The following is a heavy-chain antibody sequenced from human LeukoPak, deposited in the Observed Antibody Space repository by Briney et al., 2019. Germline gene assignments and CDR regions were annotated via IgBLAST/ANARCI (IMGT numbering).Heavy chain of an antibody. D-gene: IGHD1-26*01. CDR3: AKILSGTYSFDL. Sequence: GGSLRLSCTASGSTFSTYPMTWVRQAPGQGLERVSAISGNSVTIYYADSVKGRFTISRDNSKNTLYLQVYSLRAEDTAVYYCAKILSGTYSFDLWGQGTLVTVSS. CDR1: GSTFSTYP. CDR2: ISGNSVTI. V-gene: IGHV3-23*01. J-gene: IGHJ4*02.